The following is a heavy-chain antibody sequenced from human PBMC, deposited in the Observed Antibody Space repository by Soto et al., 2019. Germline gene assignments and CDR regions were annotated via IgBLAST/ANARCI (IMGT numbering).Heavy chain of an antibody. CDR1: GGSFSGYY. CDR3: VRERFITIFGVVIGPHFWGMDV. D-gene: IGHD3-3*01. CDR2: INHSGST. Sequence: SETLSLTCAVYGGSFSGYYWSWIRQPPGKGLEWIGEINHSGSTNYNPSLKSRVTISVDTSKNQFSLKLSSVTAADTAVYYCVRERFITIFGVVIGPHFWGMDVWGQGTTVTVSS. V-gene: IGHV4-34*01. J-gene: IGHJ6*02.